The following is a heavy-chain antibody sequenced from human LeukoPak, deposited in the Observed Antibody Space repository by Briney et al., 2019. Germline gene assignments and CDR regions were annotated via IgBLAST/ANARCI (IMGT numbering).Heavy chain of an antibody. CDR3: ARVNPGVVVITDYYFYYMDV. Sequence: SETLSLTCAVYGGAFSGYYWNWIRQPPGEGLEWIGEINHRGITNYKSSLKSRVTISLDTSKNQFSLKLSSVTAADTAVYYCARVNPGVVVITDYYFYYMDVWGKGTTVTVSS. CDR1: GGAFSGYY. V-gene: IGHV4-34*01. J-gene: IGHJ6*03. D-gene: IGHD3-22*01. CDR2: INHRGIT.